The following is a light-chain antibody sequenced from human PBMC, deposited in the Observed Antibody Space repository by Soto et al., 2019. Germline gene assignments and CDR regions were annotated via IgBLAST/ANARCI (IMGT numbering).Light chain of an antibody. J-gene: IGKJ1*01. V-gene: IGKV3-20*01. CDR1: QTIRSNY. CDR2: GAS. Sequence: ETVLTQSPGTLSLSPGERATLSCRASQTIRSNYLAWYRQTPGQAPRLLIYGASNRATGIADRFSGSGSGTVFTLIISILEPEDFALYYCQQYGSSPWTFGHGTKVEIK. CDR3: QQYGSSPWT.